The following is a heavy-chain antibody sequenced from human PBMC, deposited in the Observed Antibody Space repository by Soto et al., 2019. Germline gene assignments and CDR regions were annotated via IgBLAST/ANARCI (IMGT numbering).Heavy chain of an antibody. V-gene: IGHV1-69*01. J-gene: IGHJ6*02. CDR2: IIPVFGTT. CDR3: ARSSPYIVVRKPTGNQDYYGMDV. Sequence: QVQLVQSGAEVKKPGSSVKVFCKASGGAFSNYTISWVRQAPGQGLEWMGGIIPVFGTTDHEQKCQGRVTITADGSTSTAYMKLSSLRSADTAVYYCARSSPYIVVRKPTGNQDYYGMDVWGQGTTVTVSS. D-gene: IGHD2-2*01. CDR1: GGAFSNYT.